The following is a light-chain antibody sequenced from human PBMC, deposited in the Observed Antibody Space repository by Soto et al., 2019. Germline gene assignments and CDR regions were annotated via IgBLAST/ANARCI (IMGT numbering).Light chain of an antibody. CDR1: SSDVGAYDY. Sequence: QSALTQPASVSGSPGQSITISCTGTSSDVGAYDYVSWYQQHPGKAPKLVIYDVSNRPSGVSYRFSGSKSGNTASLTISGLQAEDEADYYCSSYTSTSTQVFGTGTKVTVL. CDR3: SSYTSTSTQV. J-gene: IGLJ1*01. CDR2: DVS. V-gene: IGLV2-14*03.